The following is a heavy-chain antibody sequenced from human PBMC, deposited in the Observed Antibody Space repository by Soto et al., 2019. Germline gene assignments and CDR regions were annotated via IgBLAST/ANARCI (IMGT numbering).Heavy chain of an antibody. CDR2: IYYSGST. V-gene: IGHV4-59*01. D-gene: IGHD6-19*01. Sequence: QVQLQESGPGLVKPSETLSLTCTVSGGSISSYYWSWIRQPPGKGLEWIGYIYYSGSTNYNPSLKSPVTISVDTSKNQFSLKLSSVTAADTAVYYCATSSGWWGWFDPWGQGTLVTVSS. J-gene: IGHJ5*02. CDR1: GGSISSYY. CDR3: ATSSGWWGWFDP.